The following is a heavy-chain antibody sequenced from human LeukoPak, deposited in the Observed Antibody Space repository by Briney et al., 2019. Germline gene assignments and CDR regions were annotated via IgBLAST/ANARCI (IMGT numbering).Heavy chain of an antibody. J-gene: IGHJ3*02. Sequence: GGSLRLSCAASGFTFSSYSMNWVRQAPGKGLEWVSSISSSSTYIHYADSVKGRFTISRDNAKKSLYLQMNSLRSDDTAVYYCARETYCSGGSCYKGNAFDIWGQGTMVTVSS. D-gene: IGHD2-15*01. CDR3: ARETYCSGGSCYKGNAFDI. V-gene: IGHV3-21*01. CDR1: GFTFSSYS. CDR2: ISSSSTYI.